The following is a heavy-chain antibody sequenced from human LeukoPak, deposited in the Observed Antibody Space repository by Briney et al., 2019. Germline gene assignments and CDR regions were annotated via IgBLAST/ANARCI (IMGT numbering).Heavy chain of an antibody. D-gene: IGHD3-10*01. V-gene: IGHV4-39*01. CDR1: GGSISSSSYY. J-gene: IGHJ4*02. Sequence: SETLSLTCTVSGGSISSSSYYWGWIRQPPGKGLEWIGSIYYSGSTYYNPSLKSRVTISVDTSKNQFSLKLSSVTAADTAVYYRARQYGEYGDLDYWGQGTLVTVSS. CDR2: IYYSGST. CDR3: ARQYGEYGDLDY.